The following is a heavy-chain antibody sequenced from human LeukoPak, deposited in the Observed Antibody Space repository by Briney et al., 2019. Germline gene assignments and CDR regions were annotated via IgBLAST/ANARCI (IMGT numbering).Heavy chain of an antibody. CDR3: SRATGIVSGSWYFDL. CDR1: GFTFGDYA. CDR2: IRSKGYGGTT. D-gene: IGHD3-3*01. V-gene: IGHV3-49*04. J-gene: IGHJ4*02. Sequence: GGSLRLSCTTSGFTFGDYAMNWVRQAPGKGLEWVGFIRSKGYGGTTEYAASVKGRFTISRDDSKSIAYLQMNSLKTEDTAVYHCSRATGIVSGSWYFDLWGQGTLVTVSS.